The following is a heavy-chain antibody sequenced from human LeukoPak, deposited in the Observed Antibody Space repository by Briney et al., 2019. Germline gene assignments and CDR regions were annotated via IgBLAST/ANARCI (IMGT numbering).Heavy chain of an antibody. Sequence: ASVKVSRKASGYSFASFCVNWVRQAPGQGLEWIGWISAYNGDTNYAQNLQGRVTMTTDTSTSTAYMALRSLRFDDTAVYYCARGGYYGSGSFPDYWGQGTLVTVSS. CDR3: ARGGYYGSGSFPDY. D-gene: IGHD3-10*01. CDR1: GYSFASFC. CDR2: ISAYNGDT. J-gene: IGHJ4*02. V-gene: IGHV1-18*01.